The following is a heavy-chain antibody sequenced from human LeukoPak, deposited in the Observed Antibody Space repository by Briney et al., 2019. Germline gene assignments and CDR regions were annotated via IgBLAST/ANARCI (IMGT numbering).Heavy chain of an antibody. CDR2: INPNSGGT. V-gene: IGHV1-2*02. CDR3: ARGGVETGDHDAFDI. CDR1: GYTFTGYY. Sequence: ASVKVSCKASGYTFTGYYMHWVRQAPGQGLEWMGWINPNSGGTNYAQKFQGRVTMTRDTSISTAYMELSRLRSDDTAVYYCARGGVETGDHDAFDIWGQGTMVTVSS. D-gene: IGHD7-27*01. J-gene: IGHJ3*02.